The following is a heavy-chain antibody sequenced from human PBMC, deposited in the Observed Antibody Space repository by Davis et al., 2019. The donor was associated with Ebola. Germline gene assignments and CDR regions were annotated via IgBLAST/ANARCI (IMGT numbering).Heavy chain of an antibody. D-gene: IGHD4-23*01. CDR1: GDSVSSNSAA. V-gene: IGHV6-1*01. CDR2: TCYRSKWYN. J-gene: IGHJ4*02. Sequence: LSLTCAISGDSVSSNSAALNWIRQSPSRGLEWLVRTCYRSKWYNDYAVSLKSRITINPDTSKNQFSLQLNSVTPEDTAVYYCARGTVVTPFDYWGRGTLVTVSS. CDR3: ARGTVVTPFDY.